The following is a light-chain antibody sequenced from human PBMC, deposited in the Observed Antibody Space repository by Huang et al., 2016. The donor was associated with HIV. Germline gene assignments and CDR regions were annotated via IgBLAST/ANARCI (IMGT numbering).Light chain of an antibody. J-gene: IGKJ1*01. CDR1: QSISSNY. CDR3: QQYGSSPPWT. Sequence: EIVLTQSPGTLSLSPGERATLSCRASQSISSNYLVWYQQKPGQAPRLLIYGASSRATGIPDRCSGSGSGTDFTLTISRLEPEDFAVYYCQQYGSSPPWTFGQGTKVEIK. CDR2: GAS. V-gene: IGKV3-20*01.